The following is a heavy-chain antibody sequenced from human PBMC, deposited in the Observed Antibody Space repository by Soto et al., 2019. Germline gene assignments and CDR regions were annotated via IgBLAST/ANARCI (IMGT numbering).Heavy chain of an antibody. D-gene: IGHD5-12*01. J-gene: IGHJ6*02. Sequence: KVSCKASGYTFTGYYMHWVRQMPGKGLEWMGIIYPGDSDTRYSPSFQGQVTISADKSISTAYLQWSSLKASDTAMYYCARRGYSGYGASYYYYGMDVWGQGTTVTVSS. V-gene: IGHV5-51*01. CDR1: GYTFTGYY. CDR3: ARRGYSGYGASYYYYGMDV. CDR2: IYPGDSDT.